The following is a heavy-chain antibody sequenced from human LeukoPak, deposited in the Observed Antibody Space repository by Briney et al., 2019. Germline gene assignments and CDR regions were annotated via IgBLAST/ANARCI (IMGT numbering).Heavy chain of an antibody. CDR2: IYYSGST. Sequence: SETLSLTCTVSGGSISSGSYYWSWIRQPPGKGLEWIGYIYYSGSTKYNPSLKSRVTISVYTSKNQFSLKLSSVTAADTAVYYCARLKYYYDSSGYRAEYFQHWGQGTLVTVSS. D-gene: IGHD3-22*01. CDR1: GGSISSGSYY. V-gene: IGHV4-61*01. CDR3: ARLKYYYDSSGYRAEYFQH. J-gene: IGHJ1*01.